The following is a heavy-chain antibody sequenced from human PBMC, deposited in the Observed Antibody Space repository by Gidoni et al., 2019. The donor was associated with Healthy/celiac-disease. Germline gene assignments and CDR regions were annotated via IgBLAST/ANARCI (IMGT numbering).Heavy chain of an antibody. Sequence: EVQLLESGGGLVQPGGSLRLSCATSGFTLSRYAMGWVRQAPGKGPEWVSAISGSGGSTYYADSVKGRFTISRDNSKNTLYLQMNSLRAEDTAVYYCAKAGVVDTAMADFDYWGQGTLVTVSS. CDR2: ISGSGGST. V-gene: IGHV3-23*01. CDR3: AKAGVVDTAMADFDY. CDR1: GFTLSRYA. D-gene: IGHD5-18*01. J-gene: IGHJ4*02.